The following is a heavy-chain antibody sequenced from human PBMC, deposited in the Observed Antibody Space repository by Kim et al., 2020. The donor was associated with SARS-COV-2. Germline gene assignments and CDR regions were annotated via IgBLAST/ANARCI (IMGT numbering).Heavy chain of an antibody. D-gene: IGHD3-10*01. CDR2: INHSGST. CDR3: ARAMYYGSGIDY. CDR1: GGSFSGYY. V-gene: IGHV4-34*01. Sequence: SETLSLTCAVYGGSFSGYYWSWIRQPPGKGLEWIGEINHSGSTNYNPSLKSRVTISVDTSKNQFSLKLSSVTAADTAVYYCARAMYYGSGIDYWGQGTLVTVSS. J-gene: IGHJ4*02.